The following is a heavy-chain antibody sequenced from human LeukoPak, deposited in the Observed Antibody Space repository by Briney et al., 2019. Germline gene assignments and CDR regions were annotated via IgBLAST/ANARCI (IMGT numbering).Heavy chain of an antibody. CDR2: ISSSSSYI. CDR3: ARVYYDSSGYYFDY. D-gene: IGHD3-22*01. J-gene: IGHJ4*02. V-gene: IGHV3-21*01. CDR1: GFTFISYS. Sequence: GSLRLSCAASGFTFISYSMNWVRQAPGKGLEWVSSISSSSSYIYYADSVKGRFTISRDNAKSSLYLQMNSLRAEDTAVYYCARVYYDSSGYYFDYWGQGTLVTVSS.